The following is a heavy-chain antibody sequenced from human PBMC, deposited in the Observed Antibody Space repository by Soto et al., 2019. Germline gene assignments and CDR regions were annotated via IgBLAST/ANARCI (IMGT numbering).Heavy chain of an antibody. V-gene: IGHV1-69*13. CDR3: ARTVTTEDCSGGSCPTLDY. D-gene: IGHD2-15*01. J-gene: IGHJ4*02. CDR1: GGTFSSYA. CDR2: IIPIFGTA. Sequence: SVKVSCKASGGTFSSYAISWVRQAPGRGLEWMGGIIPIFGTANYAQKFQGRVTITADESTSTAYMGLSSLRSEDTAVYCCARTVTTEDCSGGSCPTLDYWGQGTMVTVSS.